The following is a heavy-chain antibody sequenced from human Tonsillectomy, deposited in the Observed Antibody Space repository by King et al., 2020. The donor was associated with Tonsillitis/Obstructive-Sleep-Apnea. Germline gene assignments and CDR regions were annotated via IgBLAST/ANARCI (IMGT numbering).Heavy chain of an antibody. J-gene: IGHJ4*02. CDR2: IYYSGSN. Sequence: QLQESGPGLVKPSETLSLTCTVSSGSISSYYWSWIRQPPGKGLEWIGYIYYSGSNNYNPSLKSRVTISVDTSKNQFSLKLSSVTAADTAVYYCARHSYGSAYFDYWGQGTLVTVSS. D-gene: IGHD5-18*01. CDR3: ARHSYGSAYFDY. CDR1: SGSISSYY. V-gene: IGHV4-59*01.